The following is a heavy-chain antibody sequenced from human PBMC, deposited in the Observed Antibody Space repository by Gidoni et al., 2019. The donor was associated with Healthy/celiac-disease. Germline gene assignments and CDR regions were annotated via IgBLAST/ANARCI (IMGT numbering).Heavy chain of an antibody. J-gene: IGHJ4*02. D-gene: IGHD6-19*01. CDR2: IKQDGSEK. Sequence: GLEWVANIKQDGSEKYYVDSVKGRFTISRDNAKNSLYLQMNSLRAEDTAVYYCARWSYSSGWSFDYWGQGTLVTVSS. V-gene: IGHV3-7*01. CDR3: ARWSYSSGWSFDY.